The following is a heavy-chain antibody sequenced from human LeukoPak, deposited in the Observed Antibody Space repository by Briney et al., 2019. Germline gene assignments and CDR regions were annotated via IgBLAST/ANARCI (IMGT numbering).Heavy chain of an antibody. CDR1: GFTFSSYA. Sequence: GGSLRLSCAASGFTFSSYAMNWVRQAPGKGLEWVSAISGSGTTTYYADSLKGRFTISRDNSKNTLYLQMNSLRAKDTAVYYCAKGGARGLYYFGYWGQGTLVTVSS. CDR2: ISGSGTTT. J-gene: IGHJ4*02. CDR3: AKGGARGLYYFGY. V-gene: IGHV3-23*01. D-gene: IGHD3-10*01.